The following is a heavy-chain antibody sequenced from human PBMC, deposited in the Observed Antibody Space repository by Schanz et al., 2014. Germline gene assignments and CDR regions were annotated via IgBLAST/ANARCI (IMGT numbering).Heavy chain of an antibody. J-gene: IGHJ4*02. CDR3: ARDGDFDY. V-gene: IGHV3-33*08. CDR1: GFIFSNSW. Sequence: VQLVESGGGLVQPGGSLRLSCAASGFIFSNSWMSWVRQAPGKGLEWVAIIWYDGSNKYYADSVKGRFTISRDNSKNTLFLQMSSLRAEDTAVYYCARDGDFDYWGQGTLVTVS. CDR2: IWYDGSNK.